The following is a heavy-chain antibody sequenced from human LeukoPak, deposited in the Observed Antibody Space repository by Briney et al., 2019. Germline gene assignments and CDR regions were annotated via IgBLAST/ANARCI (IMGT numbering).Heavy chain of an antibody. V-gene: IGHV1-69*05. CDR1: GGTFSSYA. Sequence: SVKVSCKASGGTFSSYAISWVRQAPGQGLEWMGGIIPIFGTANYAQKFQGRDTITTDESTSTAYMELSSLRSEDTAVYYCARDAGLDSSSWYFDYWGQGTLVTVSS. CDR2: IIPIFGTA. D-gene: IGHD6-13*01. CDR3: ARDAGLDSSSWYFDY. J-gene: IGHJ4*02.